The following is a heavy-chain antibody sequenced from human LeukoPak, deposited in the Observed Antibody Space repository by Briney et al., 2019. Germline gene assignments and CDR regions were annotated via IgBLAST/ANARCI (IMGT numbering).Heavy chain of an antibody. V-gene: IGHV3-15*01. CDR1: GFTFSSYG. CDR2: IKSKTDGGTT. CDR3: TTLGTYCSGGSCYPDMDV. Sequence: GGSLRLSCAASGFTFSSYGMHWVRQAPGKGLEWVGRIKSKTDGGTTDYAAPVKGRFTISRDDSKNTLYLQMNSLKTEDTAVYYCTTLGTYCSGGSCYPDMDVWGKGTTVTVPS. J-gene: IGHJ6*03. D-gene: IGHD2-15*01.